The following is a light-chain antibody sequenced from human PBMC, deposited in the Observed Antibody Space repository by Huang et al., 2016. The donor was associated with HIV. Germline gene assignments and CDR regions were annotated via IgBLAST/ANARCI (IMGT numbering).Light chain of an antibody. V-gene: IGKV3-15*01. J-gene: IGKJ1*01. CDR1: QSVSTK. CDR2: GSS. Sequence: EIVMTQSPVTLSVSPGERATLSCRASQSVSTKLAWYQQKPGQAPRLLIYGSSNRATGVPARVSGSGSGTEFTVTITSLQSEDFAIYYCHQYNNWPGTFGQGTKVEIK. CDR3: HQYNNWPGT.